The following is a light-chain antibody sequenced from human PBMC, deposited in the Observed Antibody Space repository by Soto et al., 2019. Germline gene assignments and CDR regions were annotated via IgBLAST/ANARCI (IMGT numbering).Light chain of an antibody. CDR3: SSYAGSTCFV. V-gene: IGLV2-8*01. CDR1: SSVVGGYNY. CDR2: EVS. Sequence: QSVLTQPPSASGSPGQSVTISCTGTSSVVGGYNYVSWYQHHPGKAPKLVIYEVSKRPSGVPDRFSGSKSGNTASLTVSGLQAEDEADYYCSSYAGSTCFVFGTGTKVTVL. J-gene: IGLJ1*01.